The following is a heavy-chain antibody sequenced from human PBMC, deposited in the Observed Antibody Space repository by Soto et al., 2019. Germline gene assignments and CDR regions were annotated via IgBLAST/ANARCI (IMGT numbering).Heavy chain of an antibody. CDR3: AKPNDYGSGGSCYSDLYY. V-gene: IGHV3-23*01. Sequence: EVQLLESGGGLVQPGGSLRLSCAASGFTFSSYAMSWVRQAPGKGLEWVSAISGSGGSTYYADSVKGRFTISRDNSKNTLYLQMNSLRAEDTAVYYCAKPNDYGSGGSCYSDLYYWGQGTLVTVSS. CDR2: ISGSGGST. D-gene: IGHD2-15*01. CDR1: GFTFSSYA. J-gene: IGHJ4*02.